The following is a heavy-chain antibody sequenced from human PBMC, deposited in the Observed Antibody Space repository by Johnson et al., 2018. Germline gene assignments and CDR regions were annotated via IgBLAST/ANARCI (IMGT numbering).Heavy chain of an antibody. J-gene: IGHJ3*02. CDR1: GYTFTSYD. CDR3: ARGHSSGWYGVNAFDI. V-gene: IGHV1-8*01. CDR2: MNPNSGNT. Sequence: QVQLVESGAEVKKHRASVKVSCKASGYTFTSYDINWVRQATGQGLEWMGWMNPNSGNTGYAQKFQGRVTRTRNTSISTAYMELSSLRSEDTAVYYRARGHSSGWYGVNAFDIWGQGTMVTVSS. D-gene: IGHD6-19*01.